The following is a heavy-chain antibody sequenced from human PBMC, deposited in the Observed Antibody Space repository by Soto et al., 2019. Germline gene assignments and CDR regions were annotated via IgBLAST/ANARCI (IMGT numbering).Heavy chain of an antibody. Sequence: LRLSCAASGFTFSTYGMHWVRQAPGKGPEWVAVISSDGSNKYYADSVKGRFTISRDNSKNTLYLQMNSLRAEDTAVYYCAIEEYDYYYGMEVWGQGTTVTVSS. CDR2: ISSDGSNK. D-gene: IGHD6-6*01. J-gene: IGHJ6*02. CDR3: AIEEYDYYYGMEV. CDR1: GFTFSTYG. V-gene: IGHV3-30*03.